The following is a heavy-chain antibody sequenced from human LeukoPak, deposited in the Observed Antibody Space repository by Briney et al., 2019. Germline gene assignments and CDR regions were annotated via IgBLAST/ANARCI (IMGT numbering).Heavy chain of an antibody. CDR1: GFTFSTNS. J-gene: IGHJ4*02. D-gene: IGHD4/OR15-4a*01. Sequence: GGSLRLSCTVSGFTFSTNSMSWVRQAPGKGLEWVSFIYSDNTHYSYSVKGRFTISRDNSKNTLYLQMNSLRAEDTAVYYCARRAGAYSHPYDYWGQGTLVTVSS. V-gene: IGHV3-53*01. CDR3: ARRAGAYSHPYDY. CDR2: IYSDNT.